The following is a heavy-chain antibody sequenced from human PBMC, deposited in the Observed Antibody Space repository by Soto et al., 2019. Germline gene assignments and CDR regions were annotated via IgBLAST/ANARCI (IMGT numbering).Heavy chain of an antibody. CDR3: ARGVGSGSYYNQYNWFDP. CDR2: INVYNGNT. Sequence: ASVKVSCKASGYTFTSYGISWVRQAPGQGLEWMGWINVYNGNTKYAQKVQGRVTMTTDTSTSTAYMELRSLRTDDTAVYYCARGVGSGSYYNQYNWFDPWGQGTLVTVSS. CDR1: GYTFTSYG. D-gene: IGHD3-10*01. J-gene: IGHJ5*02. V-gene: IGHV1-18*01.